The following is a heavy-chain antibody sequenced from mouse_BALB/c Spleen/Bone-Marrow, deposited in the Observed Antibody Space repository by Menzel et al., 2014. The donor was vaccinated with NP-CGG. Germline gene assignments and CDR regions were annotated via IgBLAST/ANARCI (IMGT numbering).Heavy chain of an antibody. Sequence: QVQLQQSGPGLVQPSQRLSITCTVSGFSLTNCGIHWVRQSPGKGLEWLGVIWRGGSTDYNAAFMSRLNITKDNSKSQVFFKMNSLQADDTAIYYCAKKAYGSSVYFDVWGAGTTVTVSS. D-gene: IGHD1-1*01. CDR2: IWRGGST. CDR1: GFSLTNCG. V-gene: IGHV2-5*01. J-gene: IGHJ1*01. CDR3: AKKAYGSSVYFDV.